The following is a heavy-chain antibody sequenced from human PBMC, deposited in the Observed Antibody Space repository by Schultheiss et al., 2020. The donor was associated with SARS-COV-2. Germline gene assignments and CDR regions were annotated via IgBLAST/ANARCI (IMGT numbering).Heavy chain of an antibody. Sequence: SETLSLTCAVYGGSFSGYYWSWIRQPPGKGLEWIGYIYYSGSTNYNPSLKSRVTISVDTSKNQFSLKLSSVTAADTAVYYCARRILGYCTGGVCYSRYYYGMDVWGQGTTVTVSS. CDR3: ARRILGYCTGGVCYSRYYYGMDV. CDR1: GGSFSGYY. V-gene: IGHV4-59*12. CDR2: IYYSGST. D-gene: IGHD2-8*02. J-gene: IGHJ6*02.